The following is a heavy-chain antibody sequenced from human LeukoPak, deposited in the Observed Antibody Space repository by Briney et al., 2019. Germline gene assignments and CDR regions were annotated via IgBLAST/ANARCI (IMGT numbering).Heavy chain of an antibody. CDR3: ARVAHAFDI. Sequence: SSETLSLTCTVSGGSISSGGYCWSWSRQPPGKGLEWIGYIYYSGSTYYTPSLKSRVTISVDTSKNQFSLKLSSVTAADTAVYYCARVAHAFDIWGQGTVVTVSS. V-gene: IGHV4-30-4*01. J-gene: IGHJ3*02. CDR2: IYYSGST. CDR1: GGSISSGGYC.